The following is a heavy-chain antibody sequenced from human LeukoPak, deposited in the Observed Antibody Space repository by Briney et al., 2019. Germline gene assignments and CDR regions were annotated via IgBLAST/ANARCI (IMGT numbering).Heavy chain of an antibody. CDR1: GYTLTELS. J-gene: IGHJ6*03. CDR2: IIPIFGTA. Sequence: ASVKVSCKVSGYTLTELSMHWVRQAPGKGLEWMGGIIPIFGTANYAQKFQGRVTITADESTSTAYMELSSLRSEDTAVYYCARDRGDCSSTSCYSLGYYYYYYMDVWGKGTTVTVSS. V-gene: IGHV1-69*13. CDR3: ARDRGDCSSTSCYSLGYYYYYYMDV. D-gene: IGHD2-2*02.